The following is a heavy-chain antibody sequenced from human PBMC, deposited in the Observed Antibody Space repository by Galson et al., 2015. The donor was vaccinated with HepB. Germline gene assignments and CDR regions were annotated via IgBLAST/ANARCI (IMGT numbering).Heavy chain of an antibody. CDR3: ARGGIAAAGAFDI. CDR1: GYISTSYY. J-gene: IGHJ3*02. CDR2: INPSGGST. D-gene: IGHD6-13*01. V-gene: IGHV1-46*01. Sequence: SVKVSCKASGYISTSYYMHWVRQAPGQGLEWMGIINPSGGSTSYAQKFQGRVTMTRDTSTSTVYMELSSLRSEDTAVYYCARGGIAAAGAFDIWGQGTMVTVSS.